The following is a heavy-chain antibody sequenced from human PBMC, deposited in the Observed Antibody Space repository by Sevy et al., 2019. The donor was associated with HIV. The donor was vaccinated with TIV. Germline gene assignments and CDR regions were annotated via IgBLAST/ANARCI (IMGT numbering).Heavy chain of an antibody. D-gene: IGHD3-3*01. CDR1: GFTVSSNY. CDR2: IYGGGST. CDR3: ARRSGYYYYGMDV. V-gene: IGHV3-53*01. Sequence: GGSLRLSCAASGFTVSSNYMSWVRQAPGKGLEWVSVIYGGGSTYYADSVKGRFTISRDNSKNTLYLQMNSLRAEDTAVYYCARRSGYYYYGMDVWGQGTTVTVSS. J-gene: IGHJ6*02.